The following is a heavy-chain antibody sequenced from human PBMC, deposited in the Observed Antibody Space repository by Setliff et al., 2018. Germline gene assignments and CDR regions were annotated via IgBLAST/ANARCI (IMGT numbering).Heavy chain of an antibody. V-gene: IGHV5-51*01. CDR1: GYSFTSYW. CDR3: ARREVEVAGTSYYYYMDV. D-gene: IGHD6-19*01. CDR2: IYPGDSDT. J-gene: IGHJ6*03. Sequence: GESLKISCKGSGYSFTSYWIGWVRQMPGKGLEWMGIIYPGDSDTRYSPSFQGQVTTSADKSISTAYLQWSSLKASDTAMYYCARREVEVAGTSYYYYMDVWGKGTTVTVSS.